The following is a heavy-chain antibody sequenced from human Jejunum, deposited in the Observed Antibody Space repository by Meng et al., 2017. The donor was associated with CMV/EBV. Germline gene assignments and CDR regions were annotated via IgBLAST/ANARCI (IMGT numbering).Heavy chain of an antibody. CDR3: ARRHDFDLYFDY. Sequence: CQPSGYTFTGYFIRWVRQAPGQGLEWMGRINPNTAATDYAQKFQGRVTMIGDTSTNTVYLEMSRLRSGDTAVYYCARRHDFDLYFDYWGQGSLVTVSS. CDR1: GYTFTGYF. J-gene: IGHJ4*02. D-gene: IGHD3-3*01. V-gene: IGHV1-2*06. CDR2: INPNTAAT.